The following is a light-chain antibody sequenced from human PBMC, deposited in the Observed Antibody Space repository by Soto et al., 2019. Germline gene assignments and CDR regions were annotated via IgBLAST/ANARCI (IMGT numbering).Light chain of an antibody. CDR2: GAS. V-gene: IGKV3-20*01. CDR3: QQYVTSPFP. CDR1: QSVAYTY. J-gene: IGKJ3*01. Sequence: NELKRAAAGLSLYPGERATLSCRASQSVAYTYLAWFQQKPGQAPRLLIYGASNRATGIPDRFSGSGSGTDFTLTISRLEPEDFAVYYCQQYVTSPFPFGPGTKVDIK.